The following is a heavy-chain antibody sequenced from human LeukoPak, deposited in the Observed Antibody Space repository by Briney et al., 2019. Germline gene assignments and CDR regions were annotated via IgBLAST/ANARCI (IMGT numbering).Heavy chain of an antibody. CDR2: INPSGGST. Sequence: GASVKVSCKASGYTFTSYYIHWVRQAPGQGLEWMGIINPSGGSTNYAQKFQGRVTMTRDTSTSTVYMELSSLRSEDTAVYYCASASSIISSSWYLHFDYWGQGTLVTVSS. D-gene: IGHD6-13*01. V-gene: IGHV1-46*01. J-gene: IGHJ4*02. CDR3: ASASSIISSSWYLHFDY. CDR1: GYTFTSYY.